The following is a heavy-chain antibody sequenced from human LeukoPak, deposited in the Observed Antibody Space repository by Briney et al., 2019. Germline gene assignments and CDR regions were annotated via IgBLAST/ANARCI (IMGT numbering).Heavy chain of an antibody. D-gene: IGHD6-19*01. J-gene: IGHJ4*02. CDR3: TKGDGGWYPIDY. Sequence: PGASLRLSCAASGFTFNNYGMSWVRQAQGKGLEWVSTINDNGINTHYADSVKGRFTISRDDSKNTLHLQMNSRRGDDTALYYCTKGDGGWYPIDYWGQGVLVIVSS. CDR2: INDNGINT. CDR1: GFTFNNYG. V-gene: IGHV3-23*01.